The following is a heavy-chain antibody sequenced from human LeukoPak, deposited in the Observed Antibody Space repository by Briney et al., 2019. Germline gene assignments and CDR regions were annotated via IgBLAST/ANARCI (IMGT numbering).Heavy chain of an antibody. CDR3: ARDSGAAGTDY. CDR2: IYYSGST. J-gene: IGHJ4*02. D-gene: IGHD6-13*01. V-gene: IGHV4-59*01. Sequence: ETLSLTCTVSGGSISSYYWSWIRQPPGKGLEWIGYIYYSGSTNYNPSLKSRVTISVDTSKNQFSLKLSSVTAADTAVYYCARDSGAAGTDYWGQGTLVTVSS. CDR1: GGSISSYY.